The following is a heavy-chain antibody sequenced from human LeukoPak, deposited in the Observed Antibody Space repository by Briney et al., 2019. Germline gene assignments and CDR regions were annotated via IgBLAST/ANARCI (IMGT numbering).Heavy chain of an antibody. D-gene: IGHD6-13*01. CDR3: ARDPRHSSWYYYNTLDY. CDR2: ISYDGSNK. V-gene: IGHV3-30*04. Sequence: PGGSLRLSCAASGFTFSSYAMHWVRQAPGKGLEWVAVISYDGSNKYYADSVKGRFTISRDNSKNTLYLQMNSLRAEDTAVYYCARDPRHSSWYYYNTLDYWGQGTLVTVSS. CDR1: GFTFSSYA. J-gene: IGHJ4*02.